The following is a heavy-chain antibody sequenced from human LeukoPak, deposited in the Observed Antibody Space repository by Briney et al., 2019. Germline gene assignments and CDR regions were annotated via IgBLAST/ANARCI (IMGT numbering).Heavy chain of an antibody. V-gene: IGHV4-30-4*01. CDR2: IYYSGST. CDR1: GGSISSGDYS. Sequence: PSETLSLTCTVSGGSISSGDYSWSWIRQPPGKGLEWIGYIYYSGSTYYNPSLKSRVTISVDTSKNQFSLKLSSATAADTAVYYCARADCSGGSCYSYKNYYYYGMDVWGQGTTVTVSS. D-gene: IGHD2-15*01. CDR3: ARADCSGGSCYSYKNYYYYGMDV. J-gene: IGHJ6*02.